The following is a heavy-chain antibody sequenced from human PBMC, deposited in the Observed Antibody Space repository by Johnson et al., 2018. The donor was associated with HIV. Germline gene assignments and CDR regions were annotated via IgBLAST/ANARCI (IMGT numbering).Heavy chain of an antibody. CDR2: IGTAGDT. D-gene: IGHD6-19*01. CDR3: AGAGGAVRVNGFDM. Sequence: MLLVESGGGVVQPGRSLRLSCAASGFTFSSYDMHWVRQATGKGLEWVSAIGTAGDTYYPGSVKGRFTISRENAKNSLYLQMNSLRGEDTALYYCAGAGGAVRVNGFDMWGQGTMVTVSS. V-gene: IGHV3-13*01. J-gene: IGHJ3*02. CDR1: GFTFSSYD.